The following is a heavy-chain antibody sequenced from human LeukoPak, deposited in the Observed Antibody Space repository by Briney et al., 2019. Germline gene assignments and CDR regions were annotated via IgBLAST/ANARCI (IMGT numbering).Heavy chain of an antibody. CDR2: IYYSGST. CDR1: GGSISSYY. Sequence: SETLSLTCTVSGGSISSYYWSWIRQPPGKGLKWIGYIYYSGSTNYNPSLKSRVTISVDTSKNQFSLKLSSVTAADTAVYYCARDLSSGWYGRWFDPWGQGTLVTVSS. D-gene: IGHD6-19*01. V-gene: IGHV4-59*01. CDR3: ARDLSSGWYGRWFDP. J-gene: IGHJ5*02.